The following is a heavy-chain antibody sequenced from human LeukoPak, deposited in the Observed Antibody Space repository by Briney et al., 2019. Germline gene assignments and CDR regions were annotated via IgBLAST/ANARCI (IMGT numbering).Heavy chain of an antibody. Sequence: PGGSLRLSCAASGFTFSSYAMHWVRQAPGKGLEWVVVISYDGSNKYYADSVKGRFTISRDNSKNTLYLQMNSLRAEDTAVYYCARRYYDSSGSPFPYWGQGTLVTVSS. CDR2: ISYDGSNK. V-gene: IGHV3-30-3*01. CDR1: GFTFSSYA. D-gene: IGHD3-22*01. CDR3: ARRYYDSSGSPFPY. J-gene: IGHJ4*02.